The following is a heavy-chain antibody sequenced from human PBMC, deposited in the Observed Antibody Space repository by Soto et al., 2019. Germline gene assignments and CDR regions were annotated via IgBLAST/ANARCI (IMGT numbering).Heavy chain of an antibody. CDR1: ARPVG. D-gene: IGHD1-1*01. Sequence: ARPVGVAWIRQPPGKALERLALIYWDDDKRYSPSLKTRLTITKDTSKNLIFLTMTNVDPTDTAIYYCAHRAGLNCNWDGGYFDYWGQGALVSVSS. CDR2: IYWDDDK. CDR3: AHRAGLNCNWDGGYFDY. J-gene: IGHJ4*02. V-gene: IGHV2-5*02.